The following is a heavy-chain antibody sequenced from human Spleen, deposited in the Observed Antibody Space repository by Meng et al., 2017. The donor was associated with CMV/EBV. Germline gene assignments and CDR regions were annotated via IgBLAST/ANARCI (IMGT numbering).Heavy chain of an antibody. D-gene: IGHD5-18*01. Sequence: GGSLRLSCAASGFTFSSYAMHWVRQAPGKGLKYVSAISSNGGSTYYADSVKGRFTISRDNSKNMLYLQMGSLRAEDMAVYYCAKDGYSYGYYYYYGMDVWGQGTTVTVSS. CDR1: GFTFSSYA. V-gene: IGHV3-64*02. CDR3: AKDGYSYGYYYYYGMDV. J-gene: IGHJ6*02. CDR2: ISSNGGST.